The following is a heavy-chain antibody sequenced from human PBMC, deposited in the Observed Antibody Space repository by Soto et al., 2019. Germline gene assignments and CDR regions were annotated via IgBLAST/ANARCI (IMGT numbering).Heavy chain of an antibody. J-gene: IGHJ4*02. CDR2: IYYSGST. CDR3: ARLWFGEPVDY. CDR1: GGSISSYY. V-gene: IGHV4-59*08. Sequence: QVQLQESGPGLVKPSETLSLTCTVSGGSISSYYWSWIRQPPGKGLEWIGYIYYSGSTNYNPSLRSGVTISVDTPKNQFSLKLSSVTAADTAVYYCARLWFGEPVDYWGQGTLVTVSS. D-gene: IGHD3-10*01.